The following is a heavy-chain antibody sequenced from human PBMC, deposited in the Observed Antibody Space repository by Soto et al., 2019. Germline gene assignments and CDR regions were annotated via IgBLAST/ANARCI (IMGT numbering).Heavy chain of an antibody. V-gene: IGHV4-39*01. CDR1: GGSISSSSYY. CDR2: IYYSGST. CDR3: ARVSSSWEFDY. J-gene: IGHJ4*02. Sequence: SETLYLTCTVSGGSISSSSYYWGWIRQPPGKGLEWIGSIYYSGSTYYNPSLKSRVTISVDTSKNQFSLKLGSVTAADTAVYYCARVSSSWEFDYWGQGTLVTVSS. D-gene: IGHD6-13*01.